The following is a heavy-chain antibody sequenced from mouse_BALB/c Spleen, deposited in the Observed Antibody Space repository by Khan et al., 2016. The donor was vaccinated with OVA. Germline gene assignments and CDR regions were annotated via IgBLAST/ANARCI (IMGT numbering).Heavy chain of an antibody. Sequence: VKLMESGPGLVPPSQSLSITCTVSGFSLTSYGVHWVRQSPGKGLEWLGVIWAGGSTNYNSALMSRLSISKDNSKSQVFFKMNSLQTDDTAMYYSARLEDRWGEGTTLTVSS. CDR2: IWAGGST. J-gene: IGHJ2*01. V-gene: IGHV2-9*02. CDR3: ARLEDR. CDR1: GFSLTSYG.